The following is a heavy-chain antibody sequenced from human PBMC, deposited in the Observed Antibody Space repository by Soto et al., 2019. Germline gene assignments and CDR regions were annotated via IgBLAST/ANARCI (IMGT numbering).Heavy chain of an antibody. CDR3: TTVEDIVVVSAAPHRKNDY. CDR1: GFTFSNAW. J-gene: IGHJ4*02. V-gene: IGHV3-15*07. D-gene: IGHD2-2*01. Sequence: EVQLVESGGGLVKPGGSLRLSCAASGFTFSNAWMNWVRQAPGKGLEWVGRIKSKTDGGTTDYAAPVKGRFTISRDDSKNTLYLQMNSLKTEDTAVYYCTTVEDIVVVSAAPHRKNDYWGQGTLVTVSS. CDR2: IKSKTDGGTT.